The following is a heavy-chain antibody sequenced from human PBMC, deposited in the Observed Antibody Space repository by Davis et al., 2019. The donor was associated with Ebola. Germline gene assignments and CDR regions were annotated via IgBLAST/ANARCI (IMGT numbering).Heavy chain of an antibody. V-gene: IGHV3-21*01. J-gene: IGHJ4*02. CDR3: TSELLWFGEFTDDY. CDR1: GFTFSSYS. CDR2: ISSSSSYI. D-gene: IGHD3-10*01. Sequence: GESLKISCAASGFTFSSYSMNWVRQAPGKGLEWVSSISSSSSYIYYADSVKGRFTISRDNAKNSLYLQMNSLRAEDTAVYYCTSELLWFGEFTDDYWGQGTLVTVSS.